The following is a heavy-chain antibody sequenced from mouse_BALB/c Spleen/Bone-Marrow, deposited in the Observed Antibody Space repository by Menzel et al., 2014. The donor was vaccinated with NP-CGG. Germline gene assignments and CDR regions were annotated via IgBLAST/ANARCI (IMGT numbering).Heavy chain of an antibody. Sequence: QVQLQQSGAELAKPGASVKMSSKASGYTFTSYWMHWVKRRPGQGLEWIGYINPSTGYTEYNQKFKDKATLTADKSSSTAYMQLSSLTSEDSAVYYCARPENYDAMDYWGQGTSVTVSS. CDR2: INPSTGYT. J-gene: IGHJ4*01. V-gene: IGHV1-7*01. CDR3: ARPENYDAMDY. CDR1: GYTFTSYW.